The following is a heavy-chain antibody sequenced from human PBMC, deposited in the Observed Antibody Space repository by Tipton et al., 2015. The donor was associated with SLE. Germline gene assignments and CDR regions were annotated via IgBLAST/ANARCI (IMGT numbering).Heavy chain of an antibody. CDR1: GGSISSYY. J-gene: IGHJ3*02. D-gene: IGHD3-3*01. CDR3: ARSRGFWSGYADAFGI. Sequence: TLSLTCTVSGGSISSYYWSWIRQPPGKGLEWIGYIYYSGSTNYNPSLKSRVTISVDTSKNQFSLKLSSVTAADTAVYYCARSRGFWSGYADAFGIWGQGTMVTVSS. V-gene: IGHV4-59*01. CDR2: IYYSGST.